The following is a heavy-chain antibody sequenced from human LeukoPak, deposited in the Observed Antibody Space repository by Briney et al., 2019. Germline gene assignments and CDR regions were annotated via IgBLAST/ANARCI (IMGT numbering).Heavy chain of an antibody. V-gene: IGHV3-33*01. CDR1: GFTFGIYG. J-gene: IGHJ4*02. CDR3: ARDLGSSPLDY. Sequence: GRSLRLSCAASGFTFGIYGMHWVRQAPGKGLEWVAVIWSDGSNKNYADSVKRRFTISRDNSENTLYLQMNSLRAEDTAVYYCARDLGSSPLDYWGQGTLVTVSS. CDR2: IWSDGSNK. D-gene: IGHD3-10*01.